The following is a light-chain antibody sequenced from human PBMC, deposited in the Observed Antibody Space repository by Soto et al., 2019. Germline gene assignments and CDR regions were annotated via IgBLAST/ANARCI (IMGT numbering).Light chain of an antibody. V-gene: IGKV3-20*01. Sequence: EIVLTQSPGTLSLSPGERATLSCRASQSVSSSYLAWYQQKPGQAPRLLIYVASNRATGIPDRFSGSGSGTDFTLTISRLDPEDFAVYYCQQYGSSPYTFGQGTKLEIK. CDR1: QSVSSSY. J-gene: IGKJ2*01. CDR2: VAS. CDR3: QQYGSSPYT.